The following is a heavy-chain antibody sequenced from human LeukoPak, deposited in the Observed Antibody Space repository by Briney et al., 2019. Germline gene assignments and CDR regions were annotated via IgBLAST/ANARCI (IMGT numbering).Heavy chain of an antibody. V-gene: IGHV3-7*01. J-gene: IGHJ4*02. CDR1: GFTFSSYW. CDR2: IKQDGSEK. D-gene: IGHD1-26*01. CDR3: ARDRWDLEY. Sequence: HPGGSLRLSCAASGFTFSSYWMSWVRQAPEKGLEWVANIKQDGSEKYYVDSVKGRFTISRDNAGNSLYLQMNTLRAEDTAVYFCARDRWDLEYWGQGTLVTVSS.